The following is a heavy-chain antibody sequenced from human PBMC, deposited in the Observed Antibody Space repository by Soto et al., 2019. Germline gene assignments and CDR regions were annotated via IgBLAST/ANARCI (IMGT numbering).Heavy chain of an antibody. CDR3: ARTEWIQLWFDY. V-gene: IGHV4-31*03. J-gene: IGHJ4*02. CDR2: IYYSGIS. D-gene: IGHD5-18*01. Sequence: QVQLLESGPGLVKPSQTLSLICNVSGASISSGGYYWSWISQRPGGGLEWLGFIYYSGISHYNPSLKSRATISVDTSKNQFSLKLISVTAADTAVYYCARTEWIQLWFDYWGQGALVTVS. CDR1: GASISSGGYY.